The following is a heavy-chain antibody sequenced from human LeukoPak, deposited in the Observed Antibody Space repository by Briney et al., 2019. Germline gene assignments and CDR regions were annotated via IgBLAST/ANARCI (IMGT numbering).Heavy chain of an antibody. Sequence: SETLSLTCAVYGGSFSGYYWSWIRQPPGKGLEWIGYIYYSGSTNYNPSLKSRVTISVDTSKNQFSLKLSSVTAADTAVYYCARHLYSSTSNYYYYYGMDVWGQGTTVTVSS. CDR3: ARHLYSSTSNYYYYYGMDV. CDR2: IYYSGST. V-gene: IGHV4-59*08. CDR1: GGSFSGYY. J-gene: IGHJ6*02. D-gene: IGHD2-15*01.